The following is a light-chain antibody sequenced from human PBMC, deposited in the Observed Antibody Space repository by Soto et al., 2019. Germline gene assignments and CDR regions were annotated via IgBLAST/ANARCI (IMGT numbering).Light chain of an antibody. J-gene: IGLJ3*02. CDR3: CADAGSTTVV. CDR1: GSDVGNYDL. Sequence: QSALTQPASVSGSPGQSITISCTGTGSDVGNYDLVSWYQQHPGEVPKLMIYEATKRPSGVSNRFSGSKSGSTAYLTISGLQTEDEADYYCCADAGSTTVVFGGGTKVTVL. V-gene: IGLV2-23*02. CDR2: EAT.